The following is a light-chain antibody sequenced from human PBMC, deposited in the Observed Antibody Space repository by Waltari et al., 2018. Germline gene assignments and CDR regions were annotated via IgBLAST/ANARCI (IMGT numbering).Light chain of an antibody. CDR3: QHYLRLPVT. V-gene: IGKV3-20*01. Sequence: ELVLTQSPGPLSLSLGERATVSCRASQSVSRALAWYQQKPGQAPSLLIYGASTRATGIPDRFSGSGSGTDFSLTISRLEPDDFAVYYCQHYLRLPVTFGQGTTVEI. J-gene: IGKJ1*01. CDR2: GAS. CDR1: QSVSRA.